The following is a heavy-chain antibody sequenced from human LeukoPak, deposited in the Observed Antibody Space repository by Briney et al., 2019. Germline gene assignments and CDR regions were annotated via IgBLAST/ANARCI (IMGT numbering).Heavy chain of an antibody. CDR2: VNRDGSET. D-gene: IGHD2-8*01. V-gene: IGHV3-7*03. Sequence: GGSLRLSCAASGFTLSNHWMTWVRQVPGRGPEWVANVNRDGSETYYLDSVKGRFTISRDNAKNTLYLQMNSLRAEDTALYYCVRNNAMDVWGQGTTVIISS. CDR1: GFTLSNHW. CDR3: VRNNAMDV. J-gene: IGHJ6*02.